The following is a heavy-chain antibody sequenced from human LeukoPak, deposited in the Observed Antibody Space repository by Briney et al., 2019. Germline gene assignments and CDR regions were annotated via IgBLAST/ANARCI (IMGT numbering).Heavy chain of an antibody. D-gene: IGHD3-22*01. CDR1: GCTLTELS. CDR2: FDPEDGET. CDR3: ATWPPNYYDSSGSAKQFDY. J-gene: IGHJ4*02. Sequence: SVKVSCKVSGCTLTELSMHWVRQAPGKGLEWMGGFDPEDGETIYAQKFQGRVTMTEDTSTDTAYMELSSLRSEDTAVYYCATWPPNYYDSSGSAKQFDYWGQGTLVTVSS. V-gene: IGHV1-24*01.